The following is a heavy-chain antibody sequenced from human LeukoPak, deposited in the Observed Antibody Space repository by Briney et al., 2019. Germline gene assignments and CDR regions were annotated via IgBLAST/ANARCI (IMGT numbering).Heavy chain of an antibody. V-gene: IGHV3-23*01. CDR3: ASGVTTQAAGGGY. Sequence: GGSLRLSCAASGFTFSSYDMSWVRQAPGKGLEWVSGVSGSGGSTYYADSVKGRFTISRDNAKNSLYLQMNSLRAEDTAVYYCASGVTTQAAGGGYWGQGTLVTVSS. CDR2: VSGSGGST. D-gene: IGHD6-13*01. J-gene: IGHJ4*02. CDR1: GFTFSSYD.